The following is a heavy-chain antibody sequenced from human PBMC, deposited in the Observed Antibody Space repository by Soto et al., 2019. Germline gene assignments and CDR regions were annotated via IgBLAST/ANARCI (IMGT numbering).Heavy chain of an antibody. J-gene: IGHJ5*02. CDR2: ISGSGRTT. Sequence: GGSLRLSCAASGFTFSNYAINWVRQAPGKGLEWVSTISGSGRTTFYADSVKGRFTISRDNSKNTLYLQMNSLRAEDTAVYYCAKIGIAVAGSWGQGTLVTVSS. CDR3: AKIGIAVAGS. CDR1: GFTFSNYA. D-gene: IGHD6-19*01. V-gene: IGHV3-23*01.